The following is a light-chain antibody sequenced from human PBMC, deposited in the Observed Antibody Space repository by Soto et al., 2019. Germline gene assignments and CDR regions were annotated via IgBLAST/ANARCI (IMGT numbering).Light chain of an antibody. CDR1: QSISSW. J-gene: IGKJ4*01. Sequence: DIQMTQSPSTLSASVVDRVTITCRASQSISSWLAWYQQKPGKAPKLLIYDASSLESGVPSRFSGSGSGTEFTLTISSLQRDDFATYYCQQYNSYPLTFGGGTKVEIK. V-gene: IGKV1-5*01. CDR2: DAS. CDR3: QQYNSYPLT.